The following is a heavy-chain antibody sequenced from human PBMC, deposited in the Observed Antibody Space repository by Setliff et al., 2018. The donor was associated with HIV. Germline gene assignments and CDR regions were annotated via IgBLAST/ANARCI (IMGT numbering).Heavy chain of an antibody. Sequence: SETLSLTCTVSGGSISSGSYYWSWIRQPAGKGLEWIWHIYTSGSTNYNPSLKSRVTISVDTSTNQFSLKLSSVTAADTAVYYCARGRRSSGWYVYHWGQGTLVTVSS. V-gene: IGHV4-61*09. CDR3: ARGRRSSGWYVYH. CDR2: IYTSGST. D-gene: IGHD6-19*01. J-gene: IGHJ4*02. CDR1: GGSISSGSYY.